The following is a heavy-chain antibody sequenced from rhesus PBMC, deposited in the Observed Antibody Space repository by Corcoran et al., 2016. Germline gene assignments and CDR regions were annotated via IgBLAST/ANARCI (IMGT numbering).Heavy chain of an antibody. J-gene: IGHJ5-1*01. V-gene: IGHV3S16*01. D-gene: IGHD1-1-1*01. CDR1: GFTFSDYY. CDR2: ISSAISYI. CDR3: TRDSWNYWGRFDV. Sequence: EVQLVESGGGLVQPGGSLRLSCAASGFTFSDYYMSWVRQAPGKGLEWVSSISSAISYIYYADSVKGRFTISRYNAKNSLSLQMNSLKTEDTAVYYCTRDSWNYWGRFDVWGPGVLVTVSS.